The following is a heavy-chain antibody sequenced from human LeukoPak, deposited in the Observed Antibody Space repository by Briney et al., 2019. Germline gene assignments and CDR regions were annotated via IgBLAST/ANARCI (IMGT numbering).Heavy chain of an antibody. V-gene: IGHV3-30*03. J-gene: IGHJ6*02. Sequence: GGSLRLSRAASGFTFSSYGMHWVRQAPGKGRKWVAVISYDGSNKYYADSVKGRFTISRDNSKNTLYLQMNSLRAEDTAVYYCAAGAQPLYYYYGMDVWGQGTTVTVSS. CDR3: AAGAQPLYYYYGMDV. CDR2: ISYDGSNK. CDR1: GFTFSSYG. D-gene: IGHD1-26*01.